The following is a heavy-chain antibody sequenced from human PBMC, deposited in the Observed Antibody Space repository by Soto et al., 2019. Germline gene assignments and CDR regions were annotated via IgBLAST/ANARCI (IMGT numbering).Heavy chain of an antibody. Sequence: VKVSFKASGGTFSSHGISWVRQAPGQGLEWMGGFIPIFGTANYAQKFQGRVTITADESTSTAYMELSSLKSEDTAVYYCARRAETNGWNGFGADKYYFDFWGQGTLVTVSS. CDR3: ARRAETNGWNGFGADKYYFDF. J-gene: IGHJ4*02. CDR1: GGTFSSHG. D-gene: IGHD1-1*01. V-gene: IGHV1-69*13. CDR2: FIPIFGTA.